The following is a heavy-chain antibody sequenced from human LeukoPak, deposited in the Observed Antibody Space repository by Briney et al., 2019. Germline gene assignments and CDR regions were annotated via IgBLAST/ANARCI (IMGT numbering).Heavy chain of an antibody. J-gene: IGHJ5*02. V-gene: IGHV3-7*01. CDR3: ARAGSGRSPDWFDP. CDR1: GFTFSSYS. D-gene: IGHD1-26*01. CDR2: IKQDGSEK. Sequence: GGSLRLSCAASGFTFSSYSMNWVRQAPGKGLEWVANIKQDGSEKYYVDSVKGRFTISRDNAKNSLYLQMNSLRAEDTAVYYCARAGSGRSPDWFDPWGQGTLVTVSS.